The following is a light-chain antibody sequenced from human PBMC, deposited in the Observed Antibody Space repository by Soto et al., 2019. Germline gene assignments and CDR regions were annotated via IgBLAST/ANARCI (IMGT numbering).Light chain of an antibody. CDR1: SSDVGEYNY. V-gene: IGLV2-8*01. J-gene: IGLJ2*01. CDR2: EVS. Sequence: SVLTQPPSASGSPGQSVTFSCTGTSSDVGEYNYVSWYQQHPGKAPKLIIYEVSERPSGVPDRFSGSKTGNTASLTVSGLQAEDEADYYCTSYAGSNNVVFGGGTKLTVL. CDR3: TSYAGSNNVV.